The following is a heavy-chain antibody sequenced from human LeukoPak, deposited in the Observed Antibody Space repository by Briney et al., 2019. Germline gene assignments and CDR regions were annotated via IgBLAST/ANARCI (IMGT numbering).Heavy chain of an antibody. Sequence: PGGSLRLSCAASGFTFNDYYMSWVRQAPGKGLEWVSGITASGDRTFYGDSVRGRFTMSRDNSKNTVYLQMNSLRVDDTAVYYCARRDIVVVVSASDYWGQGTLVTVSS. CDR1: GFTFNDYY. CDR2: ITASGDRT. D-gene: IGHD2-15*01. CDR3: ARRDIVVVVSASDY. V-gene: IGHV3-23*01. J-gene: IGHJ4*02.